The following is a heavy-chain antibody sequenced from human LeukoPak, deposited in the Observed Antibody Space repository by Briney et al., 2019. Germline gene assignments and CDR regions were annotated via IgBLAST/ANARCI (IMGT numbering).Heavy chain of an antibody. J-gene: IGHJ1*01. CDR2: ITGSSTWT. CDR1: GFTFRTYG. D-gene: IGHD3-16*01. Sequence: PGGSLRLSCEASGFTFRTYGMTWVRQAPGKGLEWVSGITGSSTWTYYADSVKGRFTISRDNSKNTLYLQMNSLRAEDTAVYYCARVGGFEYFQYWGQGTLVTVSS. CDR3: ARVGGFEYFQY. V-gene: IGHV3-23*01.